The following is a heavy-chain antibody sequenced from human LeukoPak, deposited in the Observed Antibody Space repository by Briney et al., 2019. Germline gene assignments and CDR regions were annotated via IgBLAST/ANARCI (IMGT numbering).Heavy chain of an antibody. CDR1: GFIVSSNY. CDR2: IYSAGGT. D-gene: IGHD1-26*01. Sequence: GGFLRLSCAASGFIVSSNYMTWVRQAPGEGLEWVSGIYSAGGTSYADSVKGRFAISRDNSKNTLYLQMNSLRAGDTAVYYCLTLSSRTGPVGWGQGTLVTVSS. V-gene: IGHV3-53*01. J-gene: IGHJ4*02. CDR3: LTLSSRTGPVG.